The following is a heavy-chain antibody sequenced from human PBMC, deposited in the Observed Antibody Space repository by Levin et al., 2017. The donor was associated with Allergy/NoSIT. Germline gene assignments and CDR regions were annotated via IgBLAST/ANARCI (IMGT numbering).Heavy chain of an antibody. Sequence: GESLKISCAASGFTFDDYGMSWVRQAPGKGLEWVSGINWNGGSTGYADSVKGRFTISRDNAKNSLYLQMNSLRAEDTALYYCARDPDYYYGSGIINWGQGTLVTVSS. CDR3: ARDPDYYYGSGIIN. CDR2: INWNGGST. CDR1: GFTFDDYG. V-gene: IGHV3-20*04. D-gene: IGHD3-10*01. J-gene: IGHJ4*02.